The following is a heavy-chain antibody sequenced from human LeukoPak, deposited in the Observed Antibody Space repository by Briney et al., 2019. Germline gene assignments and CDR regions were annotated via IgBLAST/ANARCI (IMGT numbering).Heavy chain of an antibody. Sequence: SVKVSCKASGGTFSRYAISWVRQAPGQGLEWMGGIIPIFGTANYAQKFQGRVTITTDESTSTAYMELSSLRSEDTAVYYCARFDNTNFGCQLLFGWFDPWGQGTLATVSS. J-gene: IGHJ5*02. CDR1: GGTFSRYA. V-gene: IGHV1-69*05. CDR2: IIPIFGTA. D-gene: IGHD2-2*01. CDR3: ARFDNTNFGCQLLFGWFDP.